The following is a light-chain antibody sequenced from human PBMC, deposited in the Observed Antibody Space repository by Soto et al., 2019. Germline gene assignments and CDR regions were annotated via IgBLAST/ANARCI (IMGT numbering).Light chain of an antibody. J-gene: IGLJ1*01. CDR1: SSIVGAYDF. Sequence: QSALTQPASVSGSPGQSFPFPSTGTSSIVGAYDFVSWYQQHPDKAPKLMIYEVRNRPSGVSNRFSGSKSVNTATLTISGLQAEDEADYYCSSYTTSSTRGFGTGTKVTVL. CDR3: SSYTTSSTRG. V-gene: IGLV2-14*03. CDR2: EVR.